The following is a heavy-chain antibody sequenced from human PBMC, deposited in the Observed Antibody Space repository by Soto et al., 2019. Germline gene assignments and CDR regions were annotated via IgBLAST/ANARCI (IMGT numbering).Heavy chain of an antibody. Sequence: ASVKVSCKASGGTFSSYAISWVRQAPGQGLEWMGGIIPIFGTANYAQKFQGRVTITADESTSTAYMELSSLRSEDTAVYYCATRLKSLIAAAGYYYYGMDVWGQGTTVTVSS. CDR2: IIPIFGTA. J-gene: IGHJ6*02. CDR1: GGTFSSYA. D-gene: IGHD6-13*01. V-gene: IGHV1-69*13. CDR3: ATRLKSLIAAAGYYYYGMDV.